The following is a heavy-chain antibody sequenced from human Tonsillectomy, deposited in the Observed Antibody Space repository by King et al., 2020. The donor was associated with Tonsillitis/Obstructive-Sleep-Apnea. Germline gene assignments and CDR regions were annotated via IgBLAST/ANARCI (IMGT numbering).Heavy chain of an antibody. CDR1: GYTFTDYY. V-gene: IGHV1-2*02. CDR2: INPNSGGT. CDR3: ARGPRGYSYGSVDD. Sequence: VQLVESGAEVKKPGASVKVSCKASGYTFTDYYMHWVRQAPGQGLEWMGWINPNSGGTDSAQKFRGRVTMTRDTFISTAYMELSSLTSDDTAVDYCARGPRGYSYGSVDDWGQGTLVTVAS. J-gene: IGHJ4*02. D-gene: IGHD5-18*01.